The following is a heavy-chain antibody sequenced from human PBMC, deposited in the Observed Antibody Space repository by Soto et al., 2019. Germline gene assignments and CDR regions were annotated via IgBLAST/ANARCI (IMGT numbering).Heavy chain of an antibody. CDR2: ISAYNDNT. V-gene: IGHV1-18*01. D-gene: IGHD3-10*01. CDR3: ASFITMVRGVTPDAFDI. Sequence: ASVKVSCKASGYTFPSYGISWVRQAPGQGLEWMGWISAYNDNTNYAQKLQGRVTMTTDTSTSTAYMELRSLRSDDTAVYYCASFITMVRGVTPDAFDIWGQGTMVTVSS. CDR1: GYTFPSYG. J-gene: IGHJ3*02.